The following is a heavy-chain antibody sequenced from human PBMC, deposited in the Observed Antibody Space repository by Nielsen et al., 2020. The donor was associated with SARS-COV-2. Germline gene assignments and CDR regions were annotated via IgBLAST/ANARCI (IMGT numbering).Heavy chain of an antibody. D-gene: IGHD4-17*01. CDR3: AKYGDYGDDY. CDR2: ISSKSGSI. CDR1: GFIFDDYA. V-gene: IGHV3-9*01. Sequence: SLKISCAASGFIFDDYAMYWVRQAPGKGLEWVSGISSKSGSIGYADSVKGRFSISRDNAKNSLYLQMNSLRAEDTALYYCAKYGDYGDDYWGQGTLVTVSS. J-gene: IGHJ4*02.